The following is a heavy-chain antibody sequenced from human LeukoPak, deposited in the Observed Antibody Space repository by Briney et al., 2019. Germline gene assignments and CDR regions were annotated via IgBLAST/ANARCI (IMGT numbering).Heavy chain of an antibody. J-gene: IGHJ4*02. CDR3: TKDHPDCRGTSCLLFDS. D-gene: IGHD2-2*01. CDR1: GFTFSSYA. V-gene: IGHV3-23*01. Sequence: PGGSQRLSCAASGFTFSSYAMSWVRQAPGKGPEWVSMITSGGGSTYHANSVKGRFTISRDNSKNTLYLQMTSLRADDTAVYYCTKDHPDCRGTSCLLFDSWGQGTLVTVSS. CDR2: ITSGGGST.